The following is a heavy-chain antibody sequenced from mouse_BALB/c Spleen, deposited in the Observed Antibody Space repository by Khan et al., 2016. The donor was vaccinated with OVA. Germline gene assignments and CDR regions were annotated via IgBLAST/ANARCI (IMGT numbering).Heavy chain of an antibody. CDR3: AREASNWDFSFAY. D-gene: IGHD4-1*01. J-gene: IGHJ3*01. V-gene: IGHV1S136*01. CDR1: GYTFTNYV. CDR2: INPHNDGT. Sequence: VQLQQSGPELVKPGASVKMSCKASGYTFTNYVTHWVKQKPGQGLEWIGYINPHNDGTRFHEKFKGKATLNSDKSSSTAYMELSSLTSEDSAVYYCAREASNWDFSFAYGGQGTLVTVSA.